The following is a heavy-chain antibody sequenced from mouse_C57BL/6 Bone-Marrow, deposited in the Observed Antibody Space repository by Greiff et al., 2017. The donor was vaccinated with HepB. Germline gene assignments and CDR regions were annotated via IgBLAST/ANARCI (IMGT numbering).Heavy chain of an antibody. CDR3: ARLRPPFDY. V-gene: IGHV14-4*01. CDR1: GFNIKDDY. J-gene: IGHJ2*01. Sequence: VQLQQSGAELVRPGASVKLSCTASGFNIKDDYMHWVKQRPEQGLEWIGWIDPENGNTKYAPKFQGKATITADTSSNTAYLQLSSLTSEDTAIYYCARLRPPFDYWGQGTTLTVSS. CDR2: IDPENGNT. D-gene: IGHD2-4*01.